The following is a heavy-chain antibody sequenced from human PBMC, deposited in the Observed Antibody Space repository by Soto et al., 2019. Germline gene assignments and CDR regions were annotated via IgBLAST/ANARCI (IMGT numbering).Heavy chain of an antibody. CDR1: GGSISSSSYN. CDR3: ARQLKAVGIWEGWFDP. Sequence: QLQLQESGPGLVKPSETLSLICTVSGGSISSSSYNWGWIRQPPGKGLEWIGSIYYSGSTYYNPSLKSRVTISVDTSKNQFSLKLSSVTAADTAVYYCARQLKAVGIWEGWFDPWGQGTLVTVSS. J-gene: IGHJ5*02. V-gene: IGHV4-39*01. CDR2: IYYSGST. D-gene: IGHD6-13*01.